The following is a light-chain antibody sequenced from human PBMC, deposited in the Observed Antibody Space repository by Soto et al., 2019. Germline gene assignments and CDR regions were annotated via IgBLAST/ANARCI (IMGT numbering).Light chain of an antibody. V-gene: IGLV4-69*01. CDR1: SGHSSYA. CDR3: QTWDTGIVV. Sequence: QSVLTQSPSASASLGASVKLTCTLSSGHSSYAIAWHQQQPEKGPRYLMNLNSDGSHTKGDGIPDRFSGSSSGAERYLTISSLQSDDEADYYCQTWDTGIVVFGGGTKVTVL. J-gene: IGLJ2*01. CDR2: LNSDGSH.